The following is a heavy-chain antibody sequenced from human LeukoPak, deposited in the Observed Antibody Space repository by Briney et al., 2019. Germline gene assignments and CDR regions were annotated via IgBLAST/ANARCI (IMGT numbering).Heavy chain of an antibody. J-gene: IGHJ4*02. CDR3: ARVSCGWYPYFDY. CDR2: IWYDGSNK. D-gene: IGHD6-19*01. CDR1: GFTLSSYG. V-gene: IGHV3-33*01. Sequence: GRSLRPSGAASGFTLSSYGMQWVRQAPGKGREWVAVIWYDGSNKYYADSVKGRFTISRDNPKNTLYLQMNSLRAVHTAVYYCARVSCGWYPYFDYWGQGTLVTVSP.